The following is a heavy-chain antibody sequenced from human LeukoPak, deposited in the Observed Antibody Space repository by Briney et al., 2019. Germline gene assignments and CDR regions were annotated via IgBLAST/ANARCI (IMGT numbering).Heavy chain of an antibody. D-gene: IGHD3-10*01. CDR1: GFPFDDYG. V-gene: IGHV3-20*04. Sequence: GGSLRLSCAASGFPFDDYGMSWVRQAPGKGLEWVSGINWNSGSTGYADSVKGRFTISRDNAKNSLYLQMNSLRAEDTALYYCARAKDGSGSYYMSGFDYWGQGTLVTVSS. J-gene: IGHJ4*02. CDR2: INWNSGST. CDR3: ARAKDGSGSYYMSGFDY.